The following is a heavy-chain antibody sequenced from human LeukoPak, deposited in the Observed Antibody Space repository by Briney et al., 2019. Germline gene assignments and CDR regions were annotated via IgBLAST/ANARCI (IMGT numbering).Heavy chain of an antibody. CDR3: ARGADYDYVWGSYRPLDY. V-gene: IGHV3-11*06. CDR2: ISSSSSYT. J-gene: IGHJ4*02. Sequence: PGGSLRLSCAASGFTFSDYYMSWIRQAPGKGLEWVSYISSSSSYTNYADSVKGRFTISRDNAKNSLYLQMNSLRAEDTAVYYCARGADYDYVWGSYRPLDYWGREPWSPSPQ. D-gene: IGHD3-16*02. CDR1: GFTFSDYY.